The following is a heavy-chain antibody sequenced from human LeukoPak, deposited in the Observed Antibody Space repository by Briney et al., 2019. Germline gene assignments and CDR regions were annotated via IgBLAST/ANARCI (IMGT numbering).Heavy chain of an antibody. CDR1: GGSISSYY. CDR2: IYYSGST. J-gene: IGHJ5*02. Sequence: SETLSLTCTVSGGSISSYYWSWIRQPPGKGLEWIGYIYYSGSTNYNPSLKSRVTISVDTSKNQFSLKLSSVTAADTAVYYCARGAAGPDSLSNWFDPWGQGTLVTVSS. V-gene: IGHV4-59*12. D-gene: IGHD6-13*01. CDR3: ARGAAGPDSLSNWFDP.